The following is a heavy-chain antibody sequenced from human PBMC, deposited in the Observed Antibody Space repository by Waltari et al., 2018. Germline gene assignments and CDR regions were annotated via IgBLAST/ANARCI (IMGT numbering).Heavy chain of an antibody. Sequence: QVQLVQSGAEVKKPGASVKVSCKASGYTFTSYDINWVRQATGQGLEWMGWMNPNSGNTGSAQKFQGRVTMTRNTSISTAYMELSSLRSEDTAVYYCARELWGSYYYYYYGMDVWGQGTTVTVSS. CDR3: ARELWGSYYYYYYGMDV. CDR1: GYTFTSYD. CDR2: MNPNSGNT. D-gene: IGHD1-26*01. J-gene: IGHJ6*02. V-gene: IGHV1-8*01.